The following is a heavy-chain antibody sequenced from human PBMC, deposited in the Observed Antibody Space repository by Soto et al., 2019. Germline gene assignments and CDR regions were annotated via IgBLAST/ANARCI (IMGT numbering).Heavy chain of an antibody. CDR3: ARERVYYDFWSGTTYYFDY. Sequence: SETLSLTCTVSGGSISSGDYYWSWIRQPPGKGLEWIGYIFYSGSTYYNPSLKSRVTISVDTSKNQFSLKLSSVTAADTAVYYCARERVYYDFWSGTTYYFDYWGHGTLVTVPQ. D-gene: IGHD3-3*01. V-gene: IGHV4-30-4*01. J-gene: IGHJ4*01. CDR1: GGSISSGDYY. CDR2: IFYSGST.